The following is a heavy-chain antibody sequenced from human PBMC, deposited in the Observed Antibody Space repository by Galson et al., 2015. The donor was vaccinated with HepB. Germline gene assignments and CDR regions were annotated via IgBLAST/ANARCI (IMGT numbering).Heavy chain of an antibody. J-gene: IGHJ5*02. CDR3: ARDQPLSSANMRWFDP. CDR2: IYATGAT. Sequence: LSLTCTVSGGSIGSGNYFWSWIRRPARKGLGWIGRIYATGATNYNPSLKSRVSMSVDTSKNEFSLQLMSVTAADTAMYYCARDQPLSSANMRWFDPWGQGILVTVSA. V-gene: IGHV4-61*02. D-gene: IGHD2-15*01. CDR1: GGSIGSGNYF.